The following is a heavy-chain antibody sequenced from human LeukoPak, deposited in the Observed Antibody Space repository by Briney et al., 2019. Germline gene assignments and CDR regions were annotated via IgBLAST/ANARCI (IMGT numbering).Heavy chain of an antibody. CDR2: IIPIFGRA. CDR1: GGTFSSYA. Sequence: ASVKVSCKASGGTFSSYAISWVRQAPGQGLEWMGGIIPIFGRANYAQKFQGRLTIPPDESTRTAYMELSSLRSEDTAVYYCATYDFDYWAQGPGVSVPS. J-gene: IGHJ4*02. V-gene: IGHV1-69*13. D-gene: IGHD3-3*01. CDR3: ATYDFDY.